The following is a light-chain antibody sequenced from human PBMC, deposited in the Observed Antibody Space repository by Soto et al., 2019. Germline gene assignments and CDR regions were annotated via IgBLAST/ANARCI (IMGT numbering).Light chain of an antibody. Sequence: DIQMSQSPSTLSASVGDRLTITGRASQRIPQWLAWYQQKPGKAPKLLIYDASSLESGVPSRFSGSGSGTEFTLTISSLQPDDLATYYCQQHNSYPKWTVGQGNKVDIK. CDR1: QRIPQW. CDR3: QQHNSYPKWT. J-gene: IGKJ1*01. V-gene: IGKV1-5*01. CDR2: DAS.